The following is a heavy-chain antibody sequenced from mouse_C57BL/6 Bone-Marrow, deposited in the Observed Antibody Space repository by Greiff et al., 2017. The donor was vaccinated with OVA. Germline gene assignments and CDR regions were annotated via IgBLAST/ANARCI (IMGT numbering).Heavy chain of an antibody. Sequence: VQLQQSGPGLVAPSQSLSITCTVSGFSLTSYAISWVRQPPGKGLEWLGVIWTGGGTNYNSALKSRLSISKDNSKSQVFLKRNSLQTDDTARYYCAREGTTVVAHWYFDVWGTGTTVTVSS. CDR1: GFSLTSYA. CDR2: IWTGGGT. J-gene: IGHJ1*03. CDR3: AREGTTVVAHWYFDV. V-gene: IGHV2-9-1*01. D-gene: IGHD1-1*01.